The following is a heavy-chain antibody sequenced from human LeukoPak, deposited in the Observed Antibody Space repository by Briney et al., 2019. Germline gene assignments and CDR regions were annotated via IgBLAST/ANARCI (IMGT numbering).Heavy chain of an antibody. Sequence: SETLSLTCAVYGGSFSGHYWSWIRQPPGKGLEWIGEINHSGSTNYNPSLKSRVTISVDTSKNQFSLKLSSVTAADTAVYYCARAAEYLGYWGQGTLVTVSS. CDR3: ARAAEYLGY. V-gene: IGHV4-34*01. CDR2: INHSGST. CDR1: GGSFSGHY. J-gene: IGHJ4*02.